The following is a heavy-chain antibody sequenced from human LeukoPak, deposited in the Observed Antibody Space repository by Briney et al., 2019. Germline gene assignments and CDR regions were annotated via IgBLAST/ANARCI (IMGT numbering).Heavy chain of an antibody. D-gene: IGHD3-16*01. CDR2: ISYDGSNK. V-gene: IGHV3-30*03. CDR1: GFTFNSYG. CDR3: AAQRDRFGPEYFDY. J-gene: IGHJ4*02. Sequence: PGGSLRLPCAASGFTFNSYGMHWVRQAPGKGLEWVAVISYDGSNKYYADSVKGRFTISRDNSKNTLYLQMNSLRAEDTAVYCCAAQRDRFGPEYFDYWGQGTLVTVSS.